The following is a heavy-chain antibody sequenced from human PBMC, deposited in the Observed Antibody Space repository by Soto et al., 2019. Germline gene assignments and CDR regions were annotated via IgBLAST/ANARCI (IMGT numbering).Heavy chain of an antibody. CDR2: FDPEDGET. V-gene: IGHV1-24*01. J-gene: IGHJ6*02. Sequence: GASVKVSCKVSGYTLTELSVHWVRQAPGKGLEWMGGFDPEDGETIYAQKFQGRVTMTEDTSTDTAYMELSSLRSEDTAVYYCATESGAYYGMDVWGQGTTVTVSS. CDR3: ATESGAYYGMDV. CDR1: GYTLTELS. D-gene: IGHD1-26*01.